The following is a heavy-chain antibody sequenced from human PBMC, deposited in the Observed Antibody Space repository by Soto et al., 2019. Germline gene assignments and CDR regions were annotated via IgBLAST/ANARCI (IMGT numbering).Heavy chain of an antibody. CDR2: IIPILGIA. CDR1: GGTFSSYT. CDR3: GCTIVRGGNNYDYSWGSYRFGY. Sequence: QVQLVQSGAEVKKPGSSVKVSCKASGGTFSSYTISWVRQAPGQGLEWMGRIIPILGIANYAQKFQGRVTITADKSTSTAYMELSRLGSEDTAGYYGGCTIVRGGNNYDYSWGSYRFGYCGQGTLVTVSS. D-gene: IGHD3-16*02. V-gene: IGHV1-69*02. J-gene: IGHJ4*02.